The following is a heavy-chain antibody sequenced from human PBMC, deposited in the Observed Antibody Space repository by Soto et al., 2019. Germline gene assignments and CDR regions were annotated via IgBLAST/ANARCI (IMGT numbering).Heavy chain of an antibody. CDR1: GFTFSNAW. D-gene: IGHD3-3*01. CDR3: TTNSLQIFGVVIDFDY. V-gene: IGHV3-15*01. CDR2: IKSKTEGGTT. J-gene: IGHJ4*02. Sequence: GGSLRLSCAASGFTFSNAWMSWVRQAPGKGLEWVGRIKSKTEGGTTDYAEPVKGRFTISRNNSINTLYLQMNSLKTEDTAVYYCTTNSLQIFGVVIDFDYWGQGTLVTVSS.